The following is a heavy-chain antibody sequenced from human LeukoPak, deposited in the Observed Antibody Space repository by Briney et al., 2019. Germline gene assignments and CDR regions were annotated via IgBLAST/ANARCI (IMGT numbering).Heavy chain of an antibody. Sequence: SETLSLTCTVSGGSISSSNCCCGWIRQPPRNGLEVIGSMYYSGSTYYNPSLKSLVTISVDTSKNQFSLKLGSVTAADTAVYYCARHGPPITSEYRPPYGAVDIWGQRTTVIVSS. V-gene: IGHV4-39*01. CDR3: ARHGPPITSEYRPPYGAVDI. J-gene: IGHJ3*02. CDR1: GGSISSSNCC. D-gene: IGHD2/OR15-2a*01. CDR2: MYYSGST.